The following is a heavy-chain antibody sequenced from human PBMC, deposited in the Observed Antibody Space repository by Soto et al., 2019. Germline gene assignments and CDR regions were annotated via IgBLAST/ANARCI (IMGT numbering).Heavy chain of an antibody. CDR2: IYPDDSDT. V-gene: IGHV5-51*01. D-gene: IGHD2-15*01. Sequence: GESLKISCKGSGYSFTTYWIAWVRQMPGKGLEWMGIIYPDDSDTRYSPSFQGQVTFSADKSITTVYLQWSSLKASDSAMYYCARHGFCSGGRCYSSYYYGMDVWGQGTTVTVSS. J-gene: IGHJ6*02. CDR1: GYSFTTYW. CDR3: ARHGFCSGGRCYSSYYYGMDV.